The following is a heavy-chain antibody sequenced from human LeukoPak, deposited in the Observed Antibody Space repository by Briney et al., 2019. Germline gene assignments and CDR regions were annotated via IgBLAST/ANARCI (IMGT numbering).Heavy chain of an antibody. Sequence: ASVKVSCKVSGYTFTTYYIHWVRQAPGQGLEWMGLINPSGGTTNYAQKFQGRVTMTRDMSTSTVYMELSSLRSEDTAVYYCARDHQYGDYDGTFDYWGQGTLVTVSS. D-gene: IGHD4-17*01. CDR3: ARDHQYGDYDGTFDY. CDR1: GYTFTTYY. J-gene: IGHJ4*02. CDR2: INPSGGTT. V-gene: IGHV1-46*01.